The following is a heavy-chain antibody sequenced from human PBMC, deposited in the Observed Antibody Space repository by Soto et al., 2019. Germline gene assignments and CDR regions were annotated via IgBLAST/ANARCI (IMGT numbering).Heavy chain of an antibody. V-gene: IGHV3-23*01. CDR1: GFTFSSYA. Sequence: EVPLLESGGGLVQPGGSLRLSCAASGFTFSSYAMSWVRQAPGKGLEWVSAISGSGGSTYYADSVKGRFTISRDNSKNTLYLQMNSLRAEDTAVYYCAKDRGGGFWSGYPGYYFDYWGQGTLVTVSS. CDR2: ISGSGGST. J-gene: IGHJ4*02. D-gene: IGHD3-3*01. CDR3: AKDRGGGFWSGYPGYYFDY.